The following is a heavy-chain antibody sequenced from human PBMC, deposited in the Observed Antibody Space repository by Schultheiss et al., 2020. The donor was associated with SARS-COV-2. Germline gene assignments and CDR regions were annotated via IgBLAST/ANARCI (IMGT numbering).Heavy chain of an antibody. CDR2: INPNSGGT. J-gene: IGHJ2*01. CDR1: GYTLTELS. D-gene: IGHD4-23*01. Sequence: ASVKVSCKVSGYTLTELSMHWVRQAPGKGLECMGWINPNSGGTNYAQKFQGRVTMTRDTSISTAYMELSRLRSDDTAVYYCARFYGGNGMVLLQYFDLWGRGTLVTVST. V-gene: IGHV1-2*02. CDR3: ARFYGGNGMVLLQYFDL.